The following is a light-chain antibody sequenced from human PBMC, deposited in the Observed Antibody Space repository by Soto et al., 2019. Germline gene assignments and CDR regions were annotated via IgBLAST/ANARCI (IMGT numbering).Light chain of an antibody. CDR2: GAS. Sequence: EMVMTQSPATLSVSPGQSVTLSCRASEDIGGNLAWFQQKPGLAPRLLIWGASTRATGTPGRFSGAGSGTEFTLTSSSLQSDDFAVYYCHQRQSWPRTFGQGPTVDIK. CDR3: HQRQSWPRT. V-gene: IGKV3D-15*01. J-gene: IGKJ1*01. CDR1: EDIGGN.